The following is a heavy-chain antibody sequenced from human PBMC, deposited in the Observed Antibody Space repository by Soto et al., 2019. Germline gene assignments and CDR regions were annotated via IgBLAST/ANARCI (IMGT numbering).Heavy chain of an antibody. V-gene: IGHV1-69*13. CDR2: IIPIFGTA. CDR3: TRDEPNGLNDAFHA. J-gene: IGHJ3*01. Sequence: ASVKVSCKASGGTFSSYAISWVRQAPGQGLEWMGGIIPIFGTANYAQKFQGRVTITADESTSTAYMELSSLRSEDTAVYYCTRDEPNGLNDAFHAWGQGTMVTVSS. CDR1: GGTFSSYA. D-gene: IGHD2-8*01.